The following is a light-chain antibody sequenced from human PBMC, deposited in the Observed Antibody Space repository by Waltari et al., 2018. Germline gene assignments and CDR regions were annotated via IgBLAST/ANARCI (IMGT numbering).Light chain of an antibody. CDR3: QVWDANTDPGV. V-gene: IGLV3-21*01. Sequence: SYVLTQPPSVSVAPGETARIPCGGNNLESKSVHWYRQRPGQAPVVVISYDNDRAAGIPERFSGSNSGNTATLTISRVEAGDEADYYCQVWDANTDPGVFGTGTEVTVL. CDR2: YDN. CDR1: NLESKS. J-gene: IGLJ1*01.